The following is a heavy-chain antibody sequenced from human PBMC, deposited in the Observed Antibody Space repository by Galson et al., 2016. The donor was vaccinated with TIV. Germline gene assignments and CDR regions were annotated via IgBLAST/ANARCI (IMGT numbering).Heavy chain of an antibody. D-gene: IGHD3-22*01. CDR3: GRDRGSMTMILVVNYYYGMDV. J-gene: IGHJ6*02. V-gene: IGHV1-18*04. CDR1: GYTFANYG. CDR2: ISGYHGNT. Sequence: SVKVSCKASGYTFANYGFSWVRQAPGQGLEWMGWISGYHGNTNYAQKFQGRVTMTTDTSTSTAYMELRSLRSDDTAVYYCGRDRGSMTMILVVNYYYGMDVWGQGTTVTVSS.